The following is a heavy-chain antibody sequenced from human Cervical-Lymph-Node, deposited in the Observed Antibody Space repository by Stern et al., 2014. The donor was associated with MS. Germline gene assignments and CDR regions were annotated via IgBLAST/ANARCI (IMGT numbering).Heavy chain of an antibody. V-gene: IGHV1-8*01. CDR3: ARGPRDYDFWSGYRPGGFDY. D-gene: IGHD3-3*01. Sequence: VQLEESGAEVKKPGASVKVSCKASGYTFTSYDINWVRQATGQGLEWMGWMNPNRGNTGYAQKFQGRVTMTRNTSISTAYMELSSLRSEDTAVYYCARGPRDYDFWSGYRPGGFDYWGQGTLVTVSS. CDR1: GYTFTSYD. J-gene: IGHJ4*02. CDR2: MNPNRGNT.